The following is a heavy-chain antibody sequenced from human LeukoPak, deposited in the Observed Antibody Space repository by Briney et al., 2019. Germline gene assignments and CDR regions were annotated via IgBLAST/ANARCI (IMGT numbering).Heavy chain of an antibody. CDR3: ATHTVTNYYYYMDI. CDR1: GGSFSGYY. V-gene: IGHV4-34*01. CDR2: INHSGST. J-gene: IGHJ6*03. D-gene: IGHD4-17*01. Sequence: PSETLSLTCAVYGGSFSGYYWSWLRQPPGKGLEWIGEINHSGSTNYNPSLKSRVTISVDTSKNQFSLKLSSVTAADTAVYYCATHTVTNYYYYMDIWGKGTTVTVSS.